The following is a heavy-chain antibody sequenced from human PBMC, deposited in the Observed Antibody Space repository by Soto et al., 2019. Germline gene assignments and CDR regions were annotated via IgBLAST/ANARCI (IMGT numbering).Heavy chain of an antibody. CDR1: GFSLSTSGVG. CDR2: IYWDDDK. J-gene: IGHJ4*02. D-gene: IGHD6-6*01. Sequence: QITLKESGPTLVKPTQTLTLTCTFSGFSLSTSGVGVGWIRQPPGKALEWLALIYWDDDKRYSSSLNSRLTIPKDTSKNQVVLTMTNMEPVDTATYYCAHSRPPRLLDYWGQGTLVTVSS. V-gene: IGHV2-5*02. CDR3: AHSRPPRLLDY.